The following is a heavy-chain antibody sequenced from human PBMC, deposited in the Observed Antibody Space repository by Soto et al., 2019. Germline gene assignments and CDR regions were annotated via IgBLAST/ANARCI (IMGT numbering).Heavy chain of an antibody. CDR3: ARERVTPNWFDP. Sequence: GGSLRLSCAASGFTFSSYGMHWVRQAPGKGLEWVAVIWYDGSNKYYADSVKGRFTISRDNSKNTLYLQMNSLRAEDTAVYYCARERVTPNWFDPWGQGTLVTVSS. CDR2: IWYDGSNK. D-gene: IGHD2-21*02. J-gene: IGHJ5*02. CDR1: GFTFSSYG. V-gene: IGHV3-33*01.